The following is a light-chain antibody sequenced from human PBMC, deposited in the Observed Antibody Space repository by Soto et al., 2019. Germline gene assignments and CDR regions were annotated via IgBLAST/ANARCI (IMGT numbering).Light chain of an antibody. V-gene: IGKV3-15*01. Sequence: EIVMTQSPATLSVSPGERATLSCRASQSISNNLAWYHQRPGQAPRLLIYGSSTRATGIPARFSGSGSGTEFTLTISSLQSEDFAVYYCQQYNNWWTFGQGTRVEIK. J-gene: IGKJ1*01. CDR3: QQYNNWWT. CDR2: GSS. CDR1: QSISNN.